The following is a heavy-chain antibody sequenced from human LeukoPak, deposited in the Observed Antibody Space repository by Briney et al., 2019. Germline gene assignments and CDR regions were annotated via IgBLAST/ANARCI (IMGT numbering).Heavy chain of an antibody. CDR1: GGSISSYY. CDR2: IYTSGST. V-gene: IGHV4-4*09. D-gene: IGHD6-13*01. J-gene: IGHJ5*02. CDR3: ARVPAAGTGANWFDP. Sequence: SETLSLTCTVSGGSISSYYWSWIRQPPGKGLEWIGYIYTSGSTNYNPSLKSRVTISVDTSKNQFSLRLSSVTAADTAVYYCARVPAAGTGANWFDPWGQGTLVTVSS.